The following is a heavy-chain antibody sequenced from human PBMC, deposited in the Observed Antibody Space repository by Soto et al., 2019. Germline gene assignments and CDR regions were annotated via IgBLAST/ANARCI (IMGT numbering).Heavy chain of an antibody. CDR2: IYYSGST. CDR3: ARLVPSFNWNLPPTIGMDV. Sequence: PSETLSLTCTVSGGSISSSSYYWGWILQPPGKGLEWIGSIYYSGSTYYNPSLKSRVTISVDTSKNQFSLKLSSVTAADTAVYYCARLVPSFNWNLPPTIGMDVWGQGTTVTVSS. CDR1: GGSISSSSYY. D-gene: IGHD1-20*01. V-gene: IGHV4-39*01. J-gene: IGHJ6*02.